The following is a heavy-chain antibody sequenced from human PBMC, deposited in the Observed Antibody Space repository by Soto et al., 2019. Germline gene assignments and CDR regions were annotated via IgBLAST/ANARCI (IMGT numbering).Heavy chain of an antibody. CDR2: IRSKAYGGTT. Sequence: PGGSLRLSCTASGFTFGDYAMSWFRQAPGKGLEWVGFIRSKAYGGTTEYAASVKGRFTISRDDSKSIAYLQMNSLKTEDTAVYYCTRVGAVDTNYYYGMDVWGQGTTVTVSS. D-gene: IGHD5-18*01. J-gene: IGHJ6*02. V-gene: IGHV3-49*03. CDR3: TRVGAVDTNYYYGMDV. CDR1: GFTFGDYA.